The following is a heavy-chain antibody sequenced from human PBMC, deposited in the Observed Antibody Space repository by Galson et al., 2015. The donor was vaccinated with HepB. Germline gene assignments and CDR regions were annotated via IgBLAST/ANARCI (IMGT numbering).Heavy chain of an antibody. Sequence: SLRLSCAASGFTFSRCSMNWVRQAPGKGLEWISYISISGSTIYYSDSVEGRFTVSRDNGKSSLYLQMNSLRADDTAVYYCARCPFTDYYGSGIYFDYWGHGTPVTVSS. J-gene: IGHJ4*03. V-gene: IGHV3-48*01. D-gene: IGHD3-10*01. CDR3: ARCPFTDYYGSGIYFDY. CDR2: ISISGSTI. CDR1: GFTFSRCS.